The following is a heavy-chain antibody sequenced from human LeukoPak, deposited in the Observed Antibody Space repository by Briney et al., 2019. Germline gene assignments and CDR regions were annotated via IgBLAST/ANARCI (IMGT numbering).Heavy chain of an antibody. J-gene: IGHJ2*01. Sequence: ASVKVSCKASGYTFTSYYMHWVRQAPGQGLEWMGIINPSGGSTSYAQKFQGRVTMTRDMSTSTVYMELSSLRSEDTAVYYCARVMYGGNSVSWYFDLWGRGTLVTVSS. D-gene: IGHD4-23*01. CDR3: ARVMYGGNSVSWYFDL. V-gene: IGHV1-46*01. CDR2: INPSGGST. CDR1: GYTFTSYY.